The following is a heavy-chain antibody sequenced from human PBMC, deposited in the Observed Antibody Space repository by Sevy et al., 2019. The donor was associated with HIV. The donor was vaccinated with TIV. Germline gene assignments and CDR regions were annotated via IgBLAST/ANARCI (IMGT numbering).Heavy chain of an antibody. D-gene: IGHD4-17*01. Sequence: GGSLRLSCEASGFTFKTESMNWVRQAPGKGLEWVAVISYDGSNKYYADSVKGRFTISRDNSKNTLYLQMNSLRAEDTAVYYCARDQHDYGGNLRTGWFDPWGQGTLVTVSS. J-gene: IGHJ5*02. CDR1: GFTFKTES. V-gene: IGHV3-30*03. CDR3: ARDQHDYGGNLRTGWFDP. CDR2: ISYDGSNK.